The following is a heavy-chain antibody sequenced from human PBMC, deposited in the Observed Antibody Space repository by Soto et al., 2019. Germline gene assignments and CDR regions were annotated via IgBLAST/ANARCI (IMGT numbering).Heavy chain of an antibody. CDR3: ARVRRDDGGSFRYYFDY. CDR1: GDSISSSHYY. CDR2: VYYTGRA. D-gene: IGHD1-26*01. J-gene: IGHJ4*02. V-gene: IGHV4-39*01. Sequence: QVQLQESGPGLVKPWETLSLTCIVSGDSISSSHYYWGWIRQPPGKGLEWIGSVYYTGRAFYNPSLKGRVTISVETSKNQFSLRLSSVTAADTAVYFCARVRRDDGGSFRYYFDYWGQGTLVTVSS.